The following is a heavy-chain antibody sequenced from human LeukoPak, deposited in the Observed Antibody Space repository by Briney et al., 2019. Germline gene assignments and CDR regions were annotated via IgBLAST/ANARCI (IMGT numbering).Heavy chain of an antibody. J-gene: IGHJ4*02. CDR2: ISAYNGNT. CDR1: GYTFTSYG. D-gene: IGHD6-13*01. Sequence: GASVKVSCKASGYTFTSYGISWVRQAPGQGLEWMGWISAYNGNTNYAQKLQGRVTMTTDTSTSTAYMELRSLRSDDTAVYYCARGRLQDIAAATIAYLLDDYWGRGTLVTVSS. CDR3: ARGRLQDIAAATIAYLLDDY. V-gene: IGHV1-18*01.